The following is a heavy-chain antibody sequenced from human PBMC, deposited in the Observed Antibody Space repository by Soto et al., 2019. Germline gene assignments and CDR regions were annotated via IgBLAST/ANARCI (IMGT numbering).Heavy chain of an antibody. CDR1: GGTFSSYA. V-gene: IGHV1-69*12. CDR3: ARGPKRICYDYSYGMDV. Sequence: QVQLVQSGAEVKKPGSSVKVSCKASGGTFSSYAISWVRQAPGQGLEWMGGIIPIFGTANYAQKFQGRVTITADESTSTAYMELSSLRSEDTAVYYCARGPKRICYDYSYGMDVWGQGTTVTVSS. J-gene: IGHJ6*02. D-gene: IGHD2-15*01. CDR2: IIPIFGTA.